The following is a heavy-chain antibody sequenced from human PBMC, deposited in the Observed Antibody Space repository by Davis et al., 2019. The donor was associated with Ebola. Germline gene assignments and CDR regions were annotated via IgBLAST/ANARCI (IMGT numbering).Heavy chain of an antibody. Sequence: ETLSLTCTVSGVSISRHYLSWIRQPPGKRLEWFGSIYYTGSASYNSSLASRATISVDTSKNQFTLKLTSVTAADTAMYYCSERGSSVWGQGTLVTVSS. D-gene: IGHD3-10*01. J-gene: IGHJ4*02. V-gene: IGHV4-59*03. CDR2: IYYTGSA. CDR3: SERGSSV. CDR1: GVSISRHY.